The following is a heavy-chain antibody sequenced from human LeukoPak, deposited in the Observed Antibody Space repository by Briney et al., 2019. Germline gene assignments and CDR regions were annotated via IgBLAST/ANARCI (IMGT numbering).Heavy chain of an antibody. CDR2: FIPRLGTS. CDR1: GGTFLSST. D-gene: IGHD3-10*01. CDR3: AREGGYFGSLDS. Sequence: SVKVSCKASGGTFLSSTISWVRQAPGQGLEWMGRFIPRLGTSNYAQKFQGRVTITADKATNTANMELSSLRSEDTAVYFCAREGGYFGSLDSWCQGTLVTVSS. V-gene: IGHV1-69*08. J-gene: IGHJ4*02.